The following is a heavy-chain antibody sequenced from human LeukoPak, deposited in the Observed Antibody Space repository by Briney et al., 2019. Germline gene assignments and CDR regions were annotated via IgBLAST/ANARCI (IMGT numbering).Heavy chain of an antibody. CDR2: ISNTGSSI. Sequence: GGSLRLSCAASRFTFNDYSMTWIRQAPGKGLEWVSSISNTGSSINYADSVKGRFTISRDNAKNTLNLQMNSLRAEDTAVYYCARDLGQYYDTSDNWFDPWGQGTLVTVSS. CDR3: ARDLGQYYDTSDNWFDP. J-gene: IGHJ5*02. V-gene: IGHV3-11*04. D-gene: IGHD3-22*01. CDR1: RFTFNDYS.